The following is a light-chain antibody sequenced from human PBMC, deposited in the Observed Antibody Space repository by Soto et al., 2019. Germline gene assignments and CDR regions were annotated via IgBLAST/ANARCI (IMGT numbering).Light chain of an antibody. V-gene: IGKV3-15*01. J-gene: IGKJ1*01. CDR1: QDIGTK. CDR2: DVS. Sequence: EIVMTQSPAILSVSPGERGTLSCRASQDIGTKLAWYQQKPGQAPSLLMYDVSTRASADPARFSGSGSGSEFTLTISNLQSEDFAIYFCQQYYHWRTFGQGTKVDIK. CDR3: QQYYHWRT.